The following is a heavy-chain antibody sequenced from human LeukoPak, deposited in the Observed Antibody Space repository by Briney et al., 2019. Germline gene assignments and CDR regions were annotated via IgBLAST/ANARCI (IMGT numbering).Heavy chain of an antibody. CDR2: IGPNSGGT. CDR1: GYTFSDYY. Sequence: ASVKVSCKASGYTFSDYYMHWVRQAPGQGLEWMGWIGPNSGGTNYAQKFQGRVTMTRDTSISTAYMELSRLISDDTAVYYCARSNIAVRRGDNWFDPWGQGTLVTASS. V-gene: IGHV1-2*02. D-gene: IGHD6-6*01. J-gene: IGHJ5*02. CDR3: ARSNIAVRRGDNWFDP.